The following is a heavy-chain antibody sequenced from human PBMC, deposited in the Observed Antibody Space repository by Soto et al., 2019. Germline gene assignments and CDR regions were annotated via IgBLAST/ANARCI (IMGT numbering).Heavy chain of an antibody. CDR2: IFYTGRT. CDR1: GGSISNPSYY. J-gene: IGHJ5*02. Sequence: SETLSLTCTVSGGSISNPSYYWGWVRQPPGKGLEWIGDIFYTGRTYYSPSPKSRVTISVDTSKEQFSLNLTSVTAADTAVYFCAGLTFRIVAASHGRSNCFGPRAPATLVTVST. V-gene: IGHV4-39*01. D-gene: IGHD1-1*01. CDR3: AGLTFRIVAASHGRSNCFGP.